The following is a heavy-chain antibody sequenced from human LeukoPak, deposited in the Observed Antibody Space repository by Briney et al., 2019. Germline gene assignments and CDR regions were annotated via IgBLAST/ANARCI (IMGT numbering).Heavy chain of an antibody. V-gene: IGHV3-33*01. Sequence: GGSLRLSCAASGFTFSSYGMHWVRQAPGKGLEWVAVIWYDGSNKYYADSVKGRFTISRDNSKNTLYLQMNSLRAEDTAVYYCAREVVAATCYFDYWGQGTLVTVSS. J-gene: IGHJ4*03. CDR2: IWYDGSNK. CDR1: GFTFSSYG. CDR3: AREVVAATCYFDY. D-gene: IGHD2-15*01.